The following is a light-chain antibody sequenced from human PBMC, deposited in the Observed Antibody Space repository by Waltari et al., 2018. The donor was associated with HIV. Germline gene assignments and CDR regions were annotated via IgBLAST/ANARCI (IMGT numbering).Light chain of an antibody. J-gene: IGLJ3*02. Sequence: SYELTQPPSVSVSPGQTARITCSGDALPKQYAYWYQQKPGQAPVLVLYKDTERPSGFPERFSGSSSGTTVTLTISGVQAEDDADYYCLSADTSVTWVFGGGTKLTVL. CDR1: ALPKQY. CDR2: KDT. V-gene: IGLV3-25*03. CDR3: LSADTSVTWV.